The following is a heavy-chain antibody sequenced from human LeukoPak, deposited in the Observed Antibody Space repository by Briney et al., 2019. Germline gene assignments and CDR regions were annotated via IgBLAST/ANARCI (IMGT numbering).Heavy chain of an antibody. Sequence: ASVKVSCKASGYTFTSYDINWVRQATGQGLEWMGWMNPNSGNTGYAQKFQGRVTMTRNTSISTAYMELSRLRSDDTAVYYCARDGSYGSKYNWFDPWGQGTLVTVSS. D-gene: IGHD5-18*01. J-gene: IGHJ5*02. CDR3: ARDGSYGSKYNWFDP. V-gene: IGHV1-8*01. CDR2: MNPNSGNT. CDR1: GYTFTSYD.